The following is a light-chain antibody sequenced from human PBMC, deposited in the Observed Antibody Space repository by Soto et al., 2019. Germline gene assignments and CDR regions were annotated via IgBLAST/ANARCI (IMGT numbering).Light chain of an antibody. Sequence: QSVLTQPASVSGSPGQSITISCTGTSSDIGGYNYVSWYQQHPGKAPKLMIYDVSNRPSGVSNRFSGSKSGNTASLTISGLQAEDEEDYYCSSQAVSSTLVFGGGTKLTVL. CDR2: DVS. CDR3: SSQAVSSTLV. CDR1: SSDIGGYNY. V-gene: IGLV2-14*01. J-gene: IGLJ2*01.